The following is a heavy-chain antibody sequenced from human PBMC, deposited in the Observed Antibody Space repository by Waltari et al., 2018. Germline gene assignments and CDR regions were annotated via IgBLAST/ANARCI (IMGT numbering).Heavy chain of an antibody. J-gene: IGHJ4*02. D-gene: IGHD3-9*01. CDR1: GGTFRSYA. CDR3: ASGGFDSNFDY. Sequence: QVQLVQSGAEVKKPGSSVKVSCKASGGTFRSYAISWVRQAPGQGLEWLGGSIPIVGTANYAQKFQGRVTITADESTSTAYMELSRLRSEDTAVYYCASGGFDSNFDYWGQGTLVTGSS. CDR2: SIPIVGTA. V-gene: IGHV1-69*13.